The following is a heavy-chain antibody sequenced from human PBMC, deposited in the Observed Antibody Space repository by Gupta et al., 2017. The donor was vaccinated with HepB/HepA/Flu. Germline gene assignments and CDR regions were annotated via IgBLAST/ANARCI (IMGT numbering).Heavy chain of an antibody. D-gene: IGHD6-6*01. CDR2: IYYSGST. Sequence: QLQLQESGPGLVKPSETLSLTCTVSGGSISSSSYYWGWLRQPPGKGLEWIGSIYYSGSTYYNPSLKSRVTISVDTSKNQFSLKLSSVTAADTAVYYCARQRYSSSHDYWGQGTLVTVSS. V-gene: IGHV4-39*01. CDR3: ARQRYSSSHDY. CDR1: GGSISSSSYY. J-gene: IGHJ4*02.